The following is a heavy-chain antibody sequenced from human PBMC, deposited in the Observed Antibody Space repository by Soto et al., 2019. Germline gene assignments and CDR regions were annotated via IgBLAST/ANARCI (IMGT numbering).Heavy chain of an antibody. J-gene: IGHJ4*02. CDR1: GFTVSSNY. CDR3: AKQTTYYDSSRYDY. D-gene: IGHD3-22*01. V-gene: IGHV3-53*01. CDR2: IYSGGST. Sequence: GGSLRLSCAASGFTVSSNYMSWVRQAPGKGLEWVSVIYSGGSTYYADSVKGRFTISRDNSKNTLYLQMNSLRAEDTAVYYCAKQTTYYDSSRYDYWGQGTLVTVSS.